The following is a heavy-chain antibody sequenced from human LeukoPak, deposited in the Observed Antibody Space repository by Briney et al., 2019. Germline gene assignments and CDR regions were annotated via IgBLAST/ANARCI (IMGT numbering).Heavy chain of an antibody. CDR2: INHSGST. V-gene: IGHV4-34*01. CDR3: ARHDAMRLLFRWMGVGAFDI. Sequence: SETLSLTCAVYGGSFSGYHWSWIRQPPGKGLEWIGEINHSGSTNYNPSLKSRVTISVDTSKNQFSLKLSSVTAADTAVYYCARHDAMRLLFRWMGVGAFDIWGQGTMVTVSS. J-gene: IGHJ3*02. CDR1: GGSFSGYH. D-gene: IGHD2-21*02.